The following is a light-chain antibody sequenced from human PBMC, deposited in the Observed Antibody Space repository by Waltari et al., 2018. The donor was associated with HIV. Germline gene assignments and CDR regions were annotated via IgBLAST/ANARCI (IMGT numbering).Light chain of an antibody. CDR1: SSDVGGYNY. Sequence: QSALTQPASVSGSLGQSITISCTGTSSDVGGYNYVSWYQHHPGKAPKLMIYEVTNRPAGVSRRFAGSKSGNAASLTIAGHQAEDESDYYCTSYTSSSTLVVFGGGTNLTVL. CDR3: TSYTSSSTLVV. CDR2: EVT. J-gene: IGLJ2*01. V-gene: IGLV2-14*01.